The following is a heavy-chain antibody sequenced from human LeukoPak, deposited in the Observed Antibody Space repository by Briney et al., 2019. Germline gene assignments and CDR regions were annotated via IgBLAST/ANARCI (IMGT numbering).Heavy chain of an antibody. V-gene: IGHV3-23*01. D-gene: IGHD3-16*02. CDR1: GFTFSSYA. J-gene: IGHJ4*02. Sequence: GGSLRLSCAAPGFTFSSYAMSWVRQAPGKGLEGVSAISGSGGSTYYADSVKGRFTIPRDNSKNTLYLQMNSLRAEDTAVYYCAKDSGGLIMITFGGVIVEYWGQGTLVTVSS. CDR3: AKDSGGLIMITFGGVIVEY. CDR2: ISGSGGST.